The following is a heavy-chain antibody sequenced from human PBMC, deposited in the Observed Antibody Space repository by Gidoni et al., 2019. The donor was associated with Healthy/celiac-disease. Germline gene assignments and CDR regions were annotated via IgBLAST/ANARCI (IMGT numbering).Heavy chain of an antibody. J-gene: IGHJ4*02. Sequence: QVQLQESGPGLVKPSATLSLTCTVSGGSISSYYCSWIRQPPGKGLEWIGYIYYSGSTNYNPALKSRVTISVDTSKNQFSLKLSSVTAADTAVYYCARHVREAYCGGDCYSLDYFDYWGQGTLVTVSS. V-gene: IGHV4-59*08. CDR3: ARHVREAYCGGDCYSLDYFDY. D-gene: IGHD2-21*02. CDR2: IYYSGST. CDR1: GGSISSYY.